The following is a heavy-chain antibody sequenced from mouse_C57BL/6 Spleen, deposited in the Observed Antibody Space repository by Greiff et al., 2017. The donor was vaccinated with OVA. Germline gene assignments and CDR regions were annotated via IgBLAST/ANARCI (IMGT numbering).Heavy chain of an antibody. V-gene: IGHV5-4*01. CDR2: ISDGGSYT. D-gene: IGHD1-1*01. J-gene: IGHJ4*01. Sequence: EVKVVESGGGLVKPGGSLKLSCAASGFTFSSYAMSWVRQTPEKRLEWVATISDGGSYTYYPDNVKGRFTISRDNAKNNLYLQMSHLKSEDTAMYYCARETGGSSSYAMDYWGQGTSVTVSS. CDR1: GFTFSSYA. CDR3: ARETGGSSSYAMDY.